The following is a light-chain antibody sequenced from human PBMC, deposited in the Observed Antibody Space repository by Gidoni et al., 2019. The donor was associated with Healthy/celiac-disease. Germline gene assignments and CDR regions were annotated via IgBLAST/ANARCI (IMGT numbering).Light chain of an antibody. V-gene: IGKV3-20*01. CDR3: QQYGSLMYT. Sequence: EIVLTQSPVTLSLSPGERATLSCRASQSVSSSYLAWYQQKPGQAPRLLIYGASSRATGIPDRFSGSGSGTDFTLTISRLEPEDFAVYYCQQYGSLMYTFGQXTKLEIK. CDR2: GAS. CDR1: QSVSSSY. J-gene: IGKJ2*01.